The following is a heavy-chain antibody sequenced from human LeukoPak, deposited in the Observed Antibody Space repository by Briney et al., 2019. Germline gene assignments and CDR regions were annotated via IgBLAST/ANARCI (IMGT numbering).Heavy chain of an antibody. CDR3: ARDDRLGYCSGGSCPRKGYYYYMDV. D-gene: IGHD2-15*01. CDR1: GYTFTSYG. V-gene: IGHV1-18*01. CDR2: ISAYNGNT. Sequence: ASVKVSCKASGYTFTSYGISWVRQAPGQGLEWMGWISAYNGNTNYAQKLQGRVTMTTDTSTSTAYMELRNLRSDDTAVYYCARDDRLGYCSGGSCPRKGYYYYMDVWGKGTTVTVSS. J-gene: IGHJ6*03.